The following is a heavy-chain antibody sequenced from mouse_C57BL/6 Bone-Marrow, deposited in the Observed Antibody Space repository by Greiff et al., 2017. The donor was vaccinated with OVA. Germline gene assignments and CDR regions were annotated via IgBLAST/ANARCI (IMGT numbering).Heavy chain of an antibody. V-gene: IGHV1-59*01. D-gene: IGHD1-1*01. CDR3: ARWGNINYDAMDY. J-gene: IGHJ4*01. CDR2: IDPSDSYT. Sequence: VQLQQPGAELVRPGTSVKLSCKASGYTFTSYWLHWVKQRPGQGLEWIGVIDPSDSYTNYNQKFKGKATFTVDTSSSTAYMQLSSLTSEDAAVYYCARWGNINYDAMDYWGQGTSVTVSS. CDR1: GYTFTSYW.